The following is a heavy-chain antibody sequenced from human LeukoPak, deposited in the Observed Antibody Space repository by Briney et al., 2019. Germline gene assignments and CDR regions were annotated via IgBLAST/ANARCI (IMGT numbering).Heavy chain of an antibody. D-gene: IGHD6-25*01. CDR2: ISGSGSTT. CDR3: AKRDGSGSGFDY. J-gene: IGHJ4*02. V-gene: IGHV3-23*01. CDR1: GFTFSNCA. Sequence: GGSLRLSCAASGFTFSNCAMSWVRQAPGKGLEWVSAISGSGSTTFYADSVKGRFTISRDNSKNTLYLQMNSLRAKDTAVYYCAKRDGSGSGFDYWGQGTLVTVSS.